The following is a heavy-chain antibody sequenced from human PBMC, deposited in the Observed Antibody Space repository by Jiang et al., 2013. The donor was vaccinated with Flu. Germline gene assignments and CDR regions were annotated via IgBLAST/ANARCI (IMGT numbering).Heavy chain of an antibody. CDR1: GFSLSTSGVG. J-gene: IGHJ3*02. CDR2: IYWDDDK. Sequence: KPTQTLTLTCTFSGFSLSTSGVGVGWVRQPPGKALECLALIYWDDDKRYNPSLRSRLTIAKDTSKNQVVLTMTNMAPVDTATYYCTHVVVGATGGAFDIWGQGTLVTVSS. V-gene: IGHV2-5*02. CDR3: THVVVGATGGAFDI. D-gene: IGHD4/OR15-4a*01.